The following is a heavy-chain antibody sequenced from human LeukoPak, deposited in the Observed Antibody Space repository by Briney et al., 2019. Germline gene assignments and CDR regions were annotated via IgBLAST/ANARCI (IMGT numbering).Heavy chain of an antibody. Sequence: GGSLRLSCAASGSIVTNNYMSWVRQAPGKGLEWVSAIYGGDTTEYADSVKGRFIISRDISKNTLYLQMNTVRTEDTAVYYCATLYGGQRADGYWGQGTLVIVSS. J-gene: IGHJ4*02. V-gene: IGHV3-53*01. CDR2: IYGGDTT. CDR3: ATLYGGQRADGY. CDR1: GSIVTNNY. D-gene: IGHD2-15*01.